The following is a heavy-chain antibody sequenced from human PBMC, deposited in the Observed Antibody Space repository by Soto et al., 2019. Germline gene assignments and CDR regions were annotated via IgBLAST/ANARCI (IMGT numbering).Heavy chain of an antibody. D-gene: IGHD3-9*01. CDR2: ITPIFGTA. V-gene: IGHV1-69*13. Sequence: SVKVSCKASGGTFSSYSISWVRQAPGQGLEWMGGITPIFGTANYAQKFQGRVTITADESTSTAYMELSSLRSEDTAVYYCARSLNKLRYFDWLLPTYGMDVWGQGTTVTVSS. CDR3: ARSLNKLRYFDWLLPTYGMDV. CDR1: GGTFSSYS. J-gene: IGHJ6*02.